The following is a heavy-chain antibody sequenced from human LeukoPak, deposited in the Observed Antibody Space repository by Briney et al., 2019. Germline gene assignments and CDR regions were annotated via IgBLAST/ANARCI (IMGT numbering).Heavy chain of an antibody. CDR3: ARLPTFYYDSSGYHYDY. CDR2: TAGSGISK. J-gene: IGHJ4*02. D-gene: IGHD3-22*01. Sequence: GGSLRLSCVASGFTFNNYAMSWVRQAPGRGLEWASSTAGSGISKDYADSVKGRFTVSKDKSKNTLYLQMDNLRAEDTGVYFCARLPTFYYDSSGYHYDYWGQGTLVTVSS. CDR1: GFTFNNYA. V-gene: IGHV3-23*01.